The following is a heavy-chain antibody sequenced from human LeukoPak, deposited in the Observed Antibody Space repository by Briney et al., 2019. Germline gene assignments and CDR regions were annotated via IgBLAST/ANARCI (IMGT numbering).Heavy chain of an antibody. CDR2: IRYDGSNK. J-gene: IGHJ4*02. Sequence: GGSLGLSCPASGFTLSSNGMHWVRQAPGKGLEGVPLIRYDGSNKYYADSVKGRFTISRDNSKNTLYLQMNSLRAEDTAVYYCAKDLPGPIVVVPAATLDYWGQGTLVTVSS. CDR3: AKDLPGPIVVVPAATLDY. V-gene: IGHV3-30*02. CDR1: GFTLSSNG. D-gene: IGHD2-2*01.